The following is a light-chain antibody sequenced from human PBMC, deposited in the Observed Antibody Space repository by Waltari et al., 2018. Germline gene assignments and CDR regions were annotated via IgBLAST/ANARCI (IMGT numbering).Light chain of an antibody. J-gene: IGLJ2*01. CDR3: QAWDRSTVL. Sequence: SYELTQPPSVSVSPGQTASITCSGDKLGDTYAGWYQKKPGQPPVLVIYQDTQRPSGIPERFSGSVSGDTDTLTISGTQDVDEADYFCQAWDRSTVLFGGGTKLTVL. CDR1: KLGDTY. CDR2: QDT. V-gene: IGLV3-1*01.